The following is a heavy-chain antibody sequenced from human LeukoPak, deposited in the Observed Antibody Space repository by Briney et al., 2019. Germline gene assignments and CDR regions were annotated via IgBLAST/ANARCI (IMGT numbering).Heavy chain of an antibody. D-gene: IGHD2-15*01. J-gene: IGHJ4*02. CDR3: ARVPSGRTYYFDY. V-gene: IGHV3-64*01. Sequence: GGSLRLSCAASGFTFSSYAMHWVRQAPGKGLEYVSAISSNGGSTYYANSVKGRFTISRDNSKNTLYLQMGSLRAEDMAVYYCARVPSGRTYYFDYWGQGTLVTVSS. CDR2: ISSNGGST. CDR1: GFTFSSYA.